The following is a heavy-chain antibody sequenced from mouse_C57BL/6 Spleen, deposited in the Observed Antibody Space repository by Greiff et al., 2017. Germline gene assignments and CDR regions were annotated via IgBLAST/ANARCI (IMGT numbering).Heavy chain of an antibody. CDR2: IDPEDGDT. CDR3: ADGRGYAMDD. CDR1: GFNIKDYY. J-gene: IGHJ4*01. D-gene: IGHD1-1*01. Sequence: EVQLQQSGAELVKPGASVKLSCSASGFNIKDYYMHWVKQRTEQGLEWIGRIDPEDGDTKYAPKFQGKATITADTSSNTAYLPLSSLTSEDTAVYYCADGRGYAMDDWGQGTSVTVSS. V-gene: IGHV14-2*01.